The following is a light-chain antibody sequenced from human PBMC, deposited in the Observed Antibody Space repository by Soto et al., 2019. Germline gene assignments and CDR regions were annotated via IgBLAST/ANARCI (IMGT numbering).Light chain of an antibody. CDR1: QSVGSY. Sequence: EIVLTQSPATLSLSPGERATLSCMASQSVGSYLAWYQHKPGQAPRLLISDASNRATGIPARFSGSGSETDFTLTISSLEPEDSAVYYCQQRSNWPSLTFGGGTKVDIK. J-gene: IGKJ4*01. CDR2: DAS. CDR3: QQRSNWPSLT. V-gene: IGKV3-11*01.